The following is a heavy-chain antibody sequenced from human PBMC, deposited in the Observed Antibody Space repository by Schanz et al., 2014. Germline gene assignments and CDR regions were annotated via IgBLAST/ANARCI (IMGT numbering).Heavy chain of an antibody. D-gene: IGHD3-16*01. CDR1: GFTFSTYA. V-gene: IGHV3-23*04. Sequence: EQLVESGGGLVKPGGSPRLSCAASGFTFSTYAMSWVRQAPGKGLEWVSALSGSGGSTYYADSVKGRFTISRDNSKTTLSLQMNSLRAEDTAVYYCAKGLYYDNTGGGFDYWGQGTLVTVSS. CDR2: LSGSGGST. CDR3: AKGLYYDNTGGGFDY. J-gene: IGHJ4*02.